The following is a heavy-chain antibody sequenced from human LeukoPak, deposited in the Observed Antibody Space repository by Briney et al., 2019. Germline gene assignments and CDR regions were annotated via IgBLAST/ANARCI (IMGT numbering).Heavy chain of an antibody. J-gene: IGHJ5*02. V-gene: IGHV4-59*01. D-gene: IGHD3-10*01. Sequence: SETLSLTCTVSSGSISIYSWSWIRQPPGKGLEWIGYIYSTGNTNYNPSLKSRVTISVDTSKNQFSLKLSSVTAADTAVYYCARGGYYGSGNDFRFDPWGQGTLVTVSS. CDR2: IYSTGNT. CDR3: ARGGYYGSGNDFRFDP. CDR1: SGSISIYS.